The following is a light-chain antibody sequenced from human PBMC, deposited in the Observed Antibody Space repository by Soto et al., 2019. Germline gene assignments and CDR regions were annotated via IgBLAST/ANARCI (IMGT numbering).Light chain of an antibody. CDR3: SSYTSSSTRV. CDR1: SSDVGGYNY. CDR2: DVS. Sequence: QSVLTQPASVSGSPGQSITISCTGTSSDVGGYNYVSWYQQHPGKAPKLMIYDVSNRPSGVFNRFSGFKSCNTASLTIFGLQAEDEADYYCSSYTSSSTRVFGTGTKVTVL. V-gene: IGLV2-14*01. J-gene: IGLJ1*01.